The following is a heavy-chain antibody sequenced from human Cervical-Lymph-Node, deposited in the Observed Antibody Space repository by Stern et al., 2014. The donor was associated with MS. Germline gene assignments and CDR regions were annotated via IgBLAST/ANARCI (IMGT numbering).Heavy chain of an antibody. Sequence: EVQLLESGGGIVQPGGSLMISCVPSGFNFRTYWMHWVRQGPGKGLEWVSRINGDGTVSTYADSVRGRFTISRNNANNTMSLQLDNLRVEDTAIYYCASAYRASWGQGTLVTVST. D-gene: IGHD1-1*01. V-gene: IGHV3-74*02. CDR3: ASAYRAS. CDR2: INGDGTVS. J-gene: IGHJ4*02. CDR1: GFNFRTYW.